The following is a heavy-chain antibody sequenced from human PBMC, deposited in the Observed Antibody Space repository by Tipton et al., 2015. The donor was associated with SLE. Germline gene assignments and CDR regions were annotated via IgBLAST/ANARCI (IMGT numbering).Heavy chain of an antibody. J-gene: IGHJ4*02. CDR3: ARRALTGTRSPDY. V-gene: IGHV4-34*01. CDR2: INHGGIT. CDR1: GASFNGYY. Sequence: TLSLTCAVSGASFNGYYWSWIRQPPGKGLEWIGEINHGGITNYTPSLKSRVTLSVDKSKNQFSLSLTSVTAADTAVYYCARRALTGTRSPDYWGQGTLVTVSS. D-gene: IGHD1-7*01.